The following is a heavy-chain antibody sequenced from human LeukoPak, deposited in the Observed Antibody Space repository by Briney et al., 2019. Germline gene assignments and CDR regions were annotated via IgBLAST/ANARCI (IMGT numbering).Heavy chain of an antibody. CDR2: INRDGTGT. CDR3: FLGYCSGGSCYSYGY. Sequence: GGSLRLSCAASGFAFSNYKMHWVRQAPGKGLVWVSRINRDGTGTTYADSVKGRFTISRDNAKNTLYLQVNSLRVEDTAVYYCFLGYCSGGSCYSYGYWGRGTLVTVSP. D-gene: IGHD2-15*01. V-gene: IGHV3-74*03. CDR1: GFAFSNYK. J-gene: IGHJ4*02.